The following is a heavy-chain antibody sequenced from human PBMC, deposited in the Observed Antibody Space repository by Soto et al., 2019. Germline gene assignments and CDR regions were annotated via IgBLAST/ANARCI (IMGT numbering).Heavy chain of an antibody. V-gene: IGHV5-51*01. Sequence: GESLKISCKGSGYSFTSYWIGWVRQMPGKGLEWMGIIYPGDSDTRYSPSFQGQVTISADKSISTAYLQWSSLKASDTAMYYCARRTKSWAGSGSYYFDYWGQGTLVTVSS. CDR2: IYPGDSDT. J-gene: IGHJ4*02. D-gene: IGHD3-10*01. CDR3: ARRTKSWAGSGSYYFDY. CDR1: GYSFTSYW.